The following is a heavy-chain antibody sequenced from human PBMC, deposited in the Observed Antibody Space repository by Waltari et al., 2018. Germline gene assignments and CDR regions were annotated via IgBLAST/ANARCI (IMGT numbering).Heavy chain of an antibody. V-gene: IGHV3-23*04. J-gene: IGHJ4*02. Sequence: EVELVESGGGFVQPGGSLRISCAASGFTFSSYAMSWVRQAPGKVLEWVSGISGSGSSTYYAGSVKGRFTISRDNSKNKLYLQMNSLRAEDTAVYYCAKLGREITPVPAAMLGYWGQGTLVTVSS. D-gene: IGHD2-2*01. CDR3: AKLGREITPVPAAMLGY. CDR1: GFTFSSYA. CDR2: ISGSGSST.